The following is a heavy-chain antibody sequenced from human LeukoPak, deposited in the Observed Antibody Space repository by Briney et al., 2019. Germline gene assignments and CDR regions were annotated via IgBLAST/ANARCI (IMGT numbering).Heavy chain of an antibody. CDR1: GFTFSNNY. V-gene: IGHV3-53*01. J-gene: IGHJ4*02. D-gene: IGHD1-14*01. Sequence: GGSLRLSCAASGFTFSNNYMNWVRQAPGKGLEWVSVIYSGGNTYYADSVKGRFTIPRDNSKNSLYLQMNSLRAEDTAVYYCATSPSTGVWGQGTLVTVSS. CDR3: ATSPSTGV. CDR2: IYSGGNT.